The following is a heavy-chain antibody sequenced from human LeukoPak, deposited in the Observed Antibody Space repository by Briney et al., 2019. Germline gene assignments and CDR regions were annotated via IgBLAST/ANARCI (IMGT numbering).Heavy chain of an antibody. D-gene: IGHD4-17*01. Sequence: SVTVSCKASGGTFNSYAISWVRQAPGQGLEWMGVIIPIFGTANYAQKFQGRVTITADESTSTAYMELSSLRSEDTAVYYCAREIRGDLTRAYYYYGMDVWGQGTTVTVSS. CDR2: IIPIFGTA. V-gene: IGHV1-69*13. J-gene: IGHJ6*02. CDR1: GGTFNSYA. CDR3: AREIRGDLTRAYYYYGMDV.